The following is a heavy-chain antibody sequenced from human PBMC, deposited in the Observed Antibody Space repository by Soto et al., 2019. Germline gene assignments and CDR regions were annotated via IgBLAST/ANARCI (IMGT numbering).Heavy chain of an antibody. CDR2: IYYSGRT. J-gene: IGHJ5*01. CDR3: ARYCSGGSCFDWFDS. V-gene: IGHV4-31*03. Sequence: SETLSLTCTVSGGSISSGGYYWSWIRQHPGKGLEWIGYIYYSGRTYYNPSLKSRVTMSVDTSKNQFSLKLSSVTAADMAVYYCARYCSGGSCFDWFDSWGQGTLVTVSS. CDR1: GGSISSGGYY. D-gene: IGHD2-15*01.